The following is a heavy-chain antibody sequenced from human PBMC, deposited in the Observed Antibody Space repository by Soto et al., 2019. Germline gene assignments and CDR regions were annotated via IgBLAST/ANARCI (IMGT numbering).Heavy chain of an antibody. V-gene: IGHV4-30-4*01. CDR1: GGSISSGDYY. CDR3: DRVAIQLSYYFDY. J-gene: IGHJ4*02. Sequence: SETLSLTCTVSGGSISSGDYYWSWIRQPPGKGLEWIGYIYYSGSTYYNPSLKSRVTISVDTSKNQFSLKLSSVTAADTAVYYCDRVAIQLSYYFDYWGQGTLVTVSS. D-gene: IGHD2-2*02. CDR2: IYYSGST.